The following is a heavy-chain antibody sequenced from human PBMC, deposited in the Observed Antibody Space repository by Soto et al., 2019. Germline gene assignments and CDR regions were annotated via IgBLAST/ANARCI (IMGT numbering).Heavy chain of an antibody. CDR2: FYYSGST. J-gene: IGHJ5*02. V-gene: IGHV4-59*01. Sequence: SETLSLTCTVSGGSISSYYWSWIRQPPGKGLEWIAFFYYSGSTNYNPSLKSRVTISVDTSNNQFSLKLSSVTAADTAVYYCAIRDWNYGWFDPWGQGTLVTVSS. D-gene: IGHD1-7*01. CDR1: GGSISSYY. CDR3: AIRDWNYGWFDP.